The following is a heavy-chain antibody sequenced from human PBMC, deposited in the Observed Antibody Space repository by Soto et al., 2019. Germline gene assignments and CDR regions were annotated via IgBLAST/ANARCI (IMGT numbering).Heavy chain of an antibody. D-gene: IGHD3-10*01. CDR3: ARGRGDGYNQDWYFDL. CDR2: INNSGST. J-gene: IGHJ2*01. CDR1: GGSFSGYY. V-gene: IGHV4-34*01. Sequence: QVHLQQWGAGLLKPSETLSLTCAVYGGSFSGYYWSWIRQPPGKGLEWIGEINNSGSTNYNPSLKSRVDISVGTSNNQVSLKLSSVTAADTAGLYCARGRGDGYNQDWYFDLWGRGTLVTVSS.